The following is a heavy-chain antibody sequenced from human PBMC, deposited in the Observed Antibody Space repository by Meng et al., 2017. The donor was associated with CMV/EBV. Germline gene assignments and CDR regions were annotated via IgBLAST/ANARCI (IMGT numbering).Heavy chain of an antibody. V-gene: IGHV3-74*01. CDR3: ARDFSICSSTSCYPTEFDY. Sequence: GGSLRLSCAASGFTFSNHWMHWVRQAPGKGLVWVSRILPDGTDANYADSVKGRFTISRDNAKNTLFLQMNSLRAEDGAVYYCARDFSICSSTSCYPTEFDYWGQGTLVTVSS. CDR1: GFTFSNHW. D-gene: IGHD2-2*01. J-gene: IGHJ4*02. CDR2: ILPDGTDA.